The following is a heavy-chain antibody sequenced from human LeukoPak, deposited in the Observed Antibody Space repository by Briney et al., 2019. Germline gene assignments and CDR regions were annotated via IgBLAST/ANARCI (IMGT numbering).Heavy chain of an antibody. V-gene: IGHV5-51*01. CDR2: IYPGDSDT. CDR3: ARGDSSSRVVSGFDP. Sequence: GESLKISCKGSGYSFTSYWICWVRQMPGKGLEWMGIIYPGDSDTRYSPSFQGQVTISADKSISIAYLQWSSLKASDTAMYYCARGDSSSRVVSGFDPWGQGTLVTVSS. CDR1: GYSFTSYW. D-gene: IGHD6-13*01. J-gene: IGHJ5*02.